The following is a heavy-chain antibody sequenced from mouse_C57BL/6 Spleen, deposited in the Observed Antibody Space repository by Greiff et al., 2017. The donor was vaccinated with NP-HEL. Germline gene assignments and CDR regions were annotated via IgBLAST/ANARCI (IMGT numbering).Heavy chain of an antibody. J-gene: IGHJ4*01. CDR2: IDPSDSET. CDR1: GYTFTSYW. D-gene: IGHD2-5*01. V-gene: IGHV1-52*01. Sequence: QVQLQQPGAELVRPGSSVKLSCKASGYTFTSYWMHWVKQRPIQGLEWIGNIDPSDSETHYNQKFKDKATLTVDKSSSTAYMQLSSLTSEDSAVYYCARSYYSNYRYAMDYWGQGTSVTVSS. CDR3: ARSYYSNYRYAMDY.